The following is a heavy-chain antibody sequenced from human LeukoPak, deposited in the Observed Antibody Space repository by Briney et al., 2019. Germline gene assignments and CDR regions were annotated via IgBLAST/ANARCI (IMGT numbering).Heavy chain of an antibody. D-gene: IGHD6-13*01. J-gene: IGHJ6*02. CDR3: ARGYSSSWYYYYGMDV. V-gene: IGHV1-46*01. CDR2: INPSGGST. Sequence: GASVKVSCKASGYTFTSYYMHWVRQAPGQGLEWMGIINPSGGSTSYAQKFQGRVTMTRNTSISTAYMELSSLRSEDTAVYYCARGYSSSWYYYYGMDVWGQGTTVTVSS. CDR1: GYTFTSYY.